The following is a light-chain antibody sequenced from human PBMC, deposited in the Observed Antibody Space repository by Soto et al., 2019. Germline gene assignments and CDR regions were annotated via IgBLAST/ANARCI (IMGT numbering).Light chain of an antibody. CDR1: QNISTY. CDR2: AAS. J-gene: IGKJ2*01. CDR3: QHSYNSPSN. Sequence: DILMTQSPSSLSASVGDRVTITCRASQNISTYLNWYQQKPGKAPKLLIFAASSLQTGVPSRFTGSGSGTDFTLTSGSLQPEDFAAYYCQHSYNSPSNFGQGTKLEIK. V-gene: IGKV1-39*01.